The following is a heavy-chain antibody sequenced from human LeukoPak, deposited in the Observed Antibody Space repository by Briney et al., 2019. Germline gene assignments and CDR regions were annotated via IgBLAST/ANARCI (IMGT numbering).Heavy chain of an antibody. V-gene: IGHV1-2*02. D-gene: IGHD3-9*01. CDR1: GYTFTGYY. CDR3: ARGGDYDILTGYSTAFDY. CDR2: INPNSGGT. J-gene: IGHJ4*02. Sequence: VASVKVSCKASGYTFTGYYLHWVRQVPGQGLEWMGWINPNSGGTNYAQKFQGRVTMTRDTSISTAYMELSRLRSDDTAVYYCARGGDYDILTGYSTAFDYWGQGTLVTVSS.